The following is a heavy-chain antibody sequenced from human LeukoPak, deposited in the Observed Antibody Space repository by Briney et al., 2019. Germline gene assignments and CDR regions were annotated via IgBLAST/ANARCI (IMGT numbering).Heavy chain of an antibody. CDR3: ARVIAGTRGAFDI. CDR1: GFTFSTYA. J-gene: IGHJ3*02. Sequence: GGSLRLSCAASGFTFSTYAMHWVRQAPGKGLEYVSAISSNGGSTYYANSVKGRFTISRDNSKNTLYLQMGSLRPEDMAVYYCARVIAGTRGAFDIWGQGTMVTVSS. V-gene: IGHV3-64*01. D-gene: IGHD1-1*01. CDR2: ISSNGGST.